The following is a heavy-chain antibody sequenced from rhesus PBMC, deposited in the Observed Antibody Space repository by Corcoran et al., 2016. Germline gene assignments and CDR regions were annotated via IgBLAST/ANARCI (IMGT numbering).Heavy chain of an antibody. CDR1: GGSFSGYY. CDR3: ARTIRFDY. Sequence: QVQLQESGPGLVKPSETLSLTCAVSGGSFSGYYWGWIRQPPGKGLEWIGYISGSSWDTTYNPTLKLRVTISTDTSKNQFSLNLSSVTAADTAVYYCARTIRFDYWGQGVLVTVSS. J-gene: IGHJ4*01. D-gene: IGHD4-11*01. CDR2: ISGSSWDT. V-gene: IGHV4-165*01.